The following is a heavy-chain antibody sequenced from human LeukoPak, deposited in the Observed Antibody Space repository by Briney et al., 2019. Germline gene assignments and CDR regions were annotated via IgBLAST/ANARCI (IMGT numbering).Heavy chain of an antibody. D-gene: IGHD4-17*01. Sequence: SETLSLTCAVYGGSFSGYYWSWIRQTPGKGLEWIGEINHSGSTNYNPSLKSRVTISVDTSKNQFSLKLSSVTAADTAVYYCASRTVSLLDYWGQGTLVTVSS. CDR3: ASRTVSLLDY. CDR2: INHSGST. V-gene: IGHV4-34*01. CDR1: GGSFSGYY. J-gene: IGHJ4*02.